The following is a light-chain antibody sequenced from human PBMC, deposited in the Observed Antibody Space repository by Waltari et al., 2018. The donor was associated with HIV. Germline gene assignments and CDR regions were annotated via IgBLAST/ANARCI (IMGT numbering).Light chain of an antibody. CDR2: DDT. V-gene: IGLV3-21*04. J-gene: IGLJ3*02. CDR1: NIGDKS. CDR3: QVWDIDSDSRV. Sequence: SYVVTQPPSLSLAPGKAATLTCGGHNIGDKSVHWYQQRPGRAPVLIIYDDTYRPSGIPERFSGSNSGNTATLTISRVEAGDEADYYCQVWDIDSDSRVFGGGTKVTVL.